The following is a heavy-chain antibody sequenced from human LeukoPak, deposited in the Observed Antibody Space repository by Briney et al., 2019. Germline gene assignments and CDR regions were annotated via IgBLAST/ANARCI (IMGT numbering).Heavy chain of an antibody. D-gene: IGHD6-19*01. Sequence: PSETLSLTCTVSGGSISSYYWSWIRQPPGKGLEWIGCIYYSGSTNYNPSLKSRVIISVDTSKNQFSLKLSSVTAADTAVYYCARRIAVAGPFDYWGQGTLVTVSS. CDR3: ARRIAVAGPFDY. CDR2: IYYSGST. V-gene: IGHV4-59*08. CDR1: GGSISSYY. J-gene: IGHJ4*02.